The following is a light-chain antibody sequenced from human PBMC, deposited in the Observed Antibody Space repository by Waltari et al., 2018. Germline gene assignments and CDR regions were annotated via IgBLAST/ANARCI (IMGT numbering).Light chain of an antibody. CDR1: SSDVGNYNL. Sequence: QSALTQPASVSGSPGQSITISCTGTSSDVGNYNLVSWYQQHPGKAPKLMIYEGSKRPSGVSNRFSGSKYGNTASLTIFGLQAEDEADYYCCSYAGSDIIWVFGGGTKLTVL. J-gene: IGLJ3*02. CDR3: CSYAGSDIIWV. CDR2: EGS. V-gene: IGLV2-23*01.